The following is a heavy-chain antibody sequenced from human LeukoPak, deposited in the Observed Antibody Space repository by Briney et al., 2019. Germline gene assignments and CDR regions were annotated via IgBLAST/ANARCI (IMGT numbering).Heavy chain of an antibody. CDR1: GYTFSSYA. CDR2: IIPIFGTA. J-gene: IGHJ4*02. Sequence: SVKVSCKASGYTFSSYAISWVRQAPGQGLEWMGGIIPIFGTANYAQKFQGRVTITADESTSTAYMELSSLRSEDTAVYYCARAAIMITFGGVIAPEDWGQGTLVTVSS. CDR3: ARAAIMITFGGVIAPED. V-gene: IGHV1-69*13. D-gene: IGHD3-16*02.